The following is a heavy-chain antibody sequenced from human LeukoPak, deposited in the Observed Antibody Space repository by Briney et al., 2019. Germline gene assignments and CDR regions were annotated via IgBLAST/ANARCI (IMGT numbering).Heavy chain of an antibody. V-gene: IGHV1-46*02. J-gene: IGHJ4*02. CDR3: TSEIPSTGSFDS. CDR1: EYTFNTYY. D-gene: IGHD1-1*01. Sequence: ASVKVCCKTSEYTFNTYYFHWVRQAPGQGLEYMGVIYTSASTTSSTQRFQGRITLTSDTSTSTVYMELSSLRSDDTALYYCTSEIPSTGSFDSWGQGTLVTVSS. CDR2: IYTSASTT.